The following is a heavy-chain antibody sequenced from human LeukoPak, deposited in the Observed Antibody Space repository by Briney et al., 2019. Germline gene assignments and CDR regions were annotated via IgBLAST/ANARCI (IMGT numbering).Heavy chain of an antibody. CDR1: GYTFTGYG. Sequence: ASVKVSCKASGYTFTGYGISWVRQAPGQGLEWMGWISTYNGNTNYAQNLQGRVTMTTDTSTTTAYMELRSLRSDDTAVYYCARDFNGIDIVVVVAATNWFDPWGQGTLVTVSS. CDR3: ARDFNGIDIVVVVAATNWFDP. V-gene: IGHV1-18*01. CDR2: ISTYNGNT. J-gene: IGHJ5*02. D-gene: IGHD2-15*01.